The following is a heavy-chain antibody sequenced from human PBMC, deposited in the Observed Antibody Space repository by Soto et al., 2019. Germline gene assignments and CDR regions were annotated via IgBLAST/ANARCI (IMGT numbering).Heavy chain of an antibody. CDR3: VREAINVIATSKGYYFPAMEV. Sequence: QVQLVQSGAEVKKPGSSVKVSCKASGLIFSSYAISWVRQAPGQGLEWVGGILPIFVTTNYAQRFKGRVSITAATSSTTTLLVLHSLRSESPAVCLYVREAINVIATSKGYYFPAMEVGGQATTVTVSS. V-gene: IGHV1-69*06. CDR1: GLIFSSYA. D-gene: IGHD3-16*02. CDR2: ILPIFVTT. J-gene: IGHJ6*02.